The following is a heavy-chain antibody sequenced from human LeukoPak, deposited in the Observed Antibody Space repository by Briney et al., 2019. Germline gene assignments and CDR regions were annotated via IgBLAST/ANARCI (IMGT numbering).Heavy chain of an antibody. CDR1: GGTFSSYA. Sequence: ASVKVSCKASGGTFSSYAISWVRQAPGQGLEWMGGIIPIFGTANYAQKFQGRVTITADKSTSTAYMELSSLRAEDTAAYYCAKGYYFDILSGYSSLDSWGQGTLVTVSS. CDR3: AKGYYFDILSGYSSLDS. V-gene: IGHV1-69*06. J-gene: IGHJ4*02. D-gene: IGHD3-9*01. CDR2: IIPIFGTA.